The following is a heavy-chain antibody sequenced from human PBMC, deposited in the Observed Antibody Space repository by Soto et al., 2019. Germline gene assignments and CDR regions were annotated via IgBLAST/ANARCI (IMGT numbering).Heavy chain of an antibody. CDR3: AKDTVAVAGPTRGFDY. Sequence: GGSLRLSCAASGFTFSSYAMSWVRQAPGKGLEWVSAISGSGGSTYYADSVKGRFTISRDNSKNTLYLQMNSLRAEDTAVYYSAKDTVAVAGPTRGFDYWGQGTLVTVSS. D-gene: IGHD6-19*01. V-gene: IGHV3-23*01. CDR1: GFTFSSYA. J-gene: IGHJ4*02. CDR2: ISGSGGST.